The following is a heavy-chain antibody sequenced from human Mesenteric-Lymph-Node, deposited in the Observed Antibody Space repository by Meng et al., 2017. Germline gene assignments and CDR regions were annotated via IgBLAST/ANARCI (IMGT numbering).Heavy chain of an antibody. CDR1: GFTFSDYY. CDR2: ISSSGSTI. CDR3: ARSYSSGWYSAFDI. J-gene: IGHJ3*02. Sequence: GESLKISCAASGFTFSDYYMSWIRQAPGKGLEWVSYISSSGSTIYYADSVKGRFTISRDNAKNSLYLQMNSLRAEDTAVYYCARSYSSGWYSAFDIWGQGTMVTVSS. V-gene: IGHV3-11*04. D-gene: IGHD6-19*01.